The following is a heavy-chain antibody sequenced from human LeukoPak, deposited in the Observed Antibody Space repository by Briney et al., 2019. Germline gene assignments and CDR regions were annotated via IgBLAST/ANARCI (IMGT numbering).Heavy chain of an antibody. CDR1: GYTFTTYP. CDR2: INTNTGNP. Sequence: ASVKVSCKASGYTFTTYPMNWVRQAPGQGLEWMGWINTNTGNPTYAQGFTGRFVFSLDTSVSTAYLQISSLKADDTAVYYCARDPYTSSSWYRGRANNWFDPWGQGTLLPVSS. CDR3: ARDPYTSSSWYRGRANNWFDP. J-gene: IGHJ5*02. V-gene: IGHV7-4-1*02. D-gene: IGHD6-13*01.